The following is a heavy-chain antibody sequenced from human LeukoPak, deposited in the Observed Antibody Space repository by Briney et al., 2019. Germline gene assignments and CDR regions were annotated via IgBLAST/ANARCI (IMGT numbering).Heavy chain of an antibody. CDR1: GGSFSGYY. V-gene: IGHV4-34*01. CDR3: ARGRTAAAGSIFDY. Sequence: SSETLSLTCAVYGGSFSGYYWSSIRQPPGKGLEWIGEINHSGSTNYNPSLKSRVTISVDTSKNQFSLKLSSVTAADTAVYYCARGRTAAAGSIFDYWGQGTLVTVSS. D-gene: IGHD6-13*01. CDR2: INHSGST. J-gene: IGHJ4*02.